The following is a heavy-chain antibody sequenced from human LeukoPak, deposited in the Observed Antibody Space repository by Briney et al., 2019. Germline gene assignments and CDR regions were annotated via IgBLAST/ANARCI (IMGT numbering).Heavy chain of an antibody. CDR2: IYPGDSDT. D-gene: IGHD3-3*01. J-gene: IGHJ6*03. V-gene: IGHV5-51*03. CDR1: GYSFTTYW. Sequence: KPGESLKISCKGSGYSFTTYWIGWVRQMPGKGLEWMGIIYPGDSDTRYNPSFQGQVTISADKSISTAYLQWSSLKASDTAMYYCARSGVVTFYQYMDVWAQGPRSPSP. CDR3: ARSGVVTFYQYMDV.